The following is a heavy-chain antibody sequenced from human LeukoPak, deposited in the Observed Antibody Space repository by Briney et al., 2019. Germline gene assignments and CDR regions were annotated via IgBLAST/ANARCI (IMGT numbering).Heavy chain of an antibody. V-gene: IGHV1-18*01. D-gene: IGHD6-13*01. J-gene: IGHJ6*03. Sequence: ASVKVSCKASGYTFTSYGISWVRQAPGQGLEWMGWISAYNGNTNYAQKLQGRVTMTTDTSTSTAYMELRRLRSDDTAVYYCARGPYYSSSWYEKRPNMDVWGKGTTVTVSS. CDR3: ARGPYYSSSWYEKRPNMDV. CDR1: GYTFTSYG. CDR2: ISAYNGNT.